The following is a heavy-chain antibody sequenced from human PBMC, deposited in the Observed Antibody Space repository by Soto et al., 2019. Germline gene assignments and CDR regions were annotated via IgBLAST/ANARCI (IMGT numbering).Heavy chain of an antibody. D-gene: IGHD2-2*01. CDR2: IYSGGST. Sequence: GGSLRLSCAASGFTVSSNYMSWVRQAPGKGLEWVSVIYSGGSTYYADSVKGRFTISRDNSKNTLYLQMNSLRAEDTAVYYCARGGPGLAAMDDAFDIWGQGTTVTVSS. CDR1: GFTVSSNY. J-gene: IGHJ3*02. CDR3: ARGGPGLAAMDDAFDI. V-gene: IGHV3-66*01.